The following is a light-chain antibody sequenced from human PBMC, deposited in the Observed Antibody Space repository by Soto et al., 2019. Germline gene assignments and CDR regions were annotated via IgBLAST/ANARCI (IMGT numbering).Light chain of an antibody. J-gene: IGKJ4*01. CDR1: QSFSSTS. CDR3: QQYDSSPLT. Sequence: ENVLTQSPGTLSLSPGERATLSCRASQSFSSTSLAWYQQKPGQAPRLLIYGASSRATGVPDRFSGSGSGADFTLTISRLESEDFAVYYCQQYDSSPLTFGGGTKVDIK. V-gene: IGKV3-20*01. CDR2: GAS.